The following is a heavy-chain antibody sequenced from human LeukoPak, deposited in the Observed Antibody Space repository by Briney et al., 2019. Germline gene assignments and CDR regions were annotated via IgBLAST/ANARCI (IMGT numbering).Heavy chain of an antibody. Sequence: PSETLSLTCSVSGGSVSSGSYYWSWIRQPPGKGLEWIGDIYYSGSTNYNPSLKSRVTISVDTSKNQFSLKLSSVTAADTAVYYCAAAGGLTYWGQGTLVTVSS. V-gene: IGHV4-61*01. CDR2: IYYSGST. D-gene: IGHD2-15*01. CDR1: GGSVSSGSYY. CDR3: AAAGGLTY. J-gene: IGHJ4*02.